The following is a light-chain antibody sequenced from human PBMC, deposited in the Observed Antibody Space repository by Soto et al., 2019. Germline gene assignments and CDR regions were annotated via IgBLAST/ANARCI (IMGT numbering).Light chain of an antibody. V-gene: IGLV1-44*01. CDR2: DNH. J-gene: IGLJ1*01. CDR3: GPWDDRLTAFSV. CDR1: RSNIGSNT. Sequence: QSVMAQPHSASGTSGQRVTIACSGSRSNIGSNTVNWYQDLPGMAPKLLVYDNHHRPSVFPDRFSGSKYGTSASLAISELQSEDEAGYYCGPWDDRLTAFSVFGTGAKVTVL.